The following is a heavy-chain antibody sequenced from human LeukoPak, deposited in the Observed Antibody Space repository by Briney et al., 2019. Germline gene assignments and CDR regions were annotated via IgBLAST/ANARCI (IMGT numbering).Heavy chain of an antibody. D-gene: IGHD3-10*01. J-gene: IGHJ3*02. CDR1: GGSFRGYY. CDR3: ARGERFGELNAFDI. V-gene: IGHV4-34*01. Sequence: SETLSLNCAVYGGSFRGYYWSWIRQPRGKGLEWIGEINHSGSTNYNPSLKSRVTISVDTSKNQFSLKLTSVTAADTAVYYCARGERFGELNAFDIWGQGTLVTVSS. CDR2: INHSGST.